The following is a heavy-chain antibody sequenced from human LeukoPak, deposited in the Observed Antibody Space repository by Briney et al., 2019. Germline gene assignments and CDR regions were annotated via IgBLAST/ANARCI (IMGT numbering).Heavy chain of an antibody. CDR1: GGSISSSSYY. D-gene: IGHD4-17*01. V-gene: IGHV4-61*01. J-gene: IGHJ3*02. CDR2: IYYSGST. CDR3: ARGSTVSDAFDI. Sequence: PSETLSLTCTVSGGSISSSSYYWSWIRQPPGKGLEWIGYIYYSGSTNYNPSLKSRVTISVDTSKNQFSLKLSSVTAADTAVYYCARGSTVSDAFDIWGQGTMVTVSS.